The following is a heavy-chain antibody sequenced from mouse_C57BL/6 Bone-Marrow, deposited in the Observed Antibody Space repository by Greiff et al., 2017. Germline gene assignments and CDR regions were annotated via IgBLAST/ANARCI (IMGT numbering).Heavy chain of an antibody. CDR2: INPNNGGT. V-gene: IGHV1-22*01. Sequence: VQLQQSGPELVKPGASVKMSCKASGYTFTDYNMHWVKQSHGKSLEWIGYINPNNGGTSYNQKFKGKATLTVNKSSSTAYMELRSLTSEDSAVYYCARDDYYGSSEDWYFDVWGTGTTVTVSS. J-gene: IGHJ1*03. CDR3: ARDDYYGSSEDWYFDV. D-gene: IGHD1-1*01. CDR1: GYTFTDYN.